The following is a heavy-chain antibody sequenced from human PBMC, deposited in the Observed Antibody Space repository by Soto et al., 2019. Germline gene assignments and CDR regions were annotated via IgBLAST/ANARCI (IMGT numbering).Heavy chain of an antibody. Sequence: QVQLQESGPGLVKPSQTLSLTCTVSGGSISSGDYYWSWIRQPPGKGLEWIGYIYYSGSTYYNPSIKSRVTISVDTSKNQFSLKLSSVTAADTAVYYCARGPSSDYYDSSGYSWDWFDPWGQGTLVTVSS. CDR2: IYYSGST. V-gene: IGHV4-30-4*01. CDR1: GGSISSGDYY. D-gene: IGHD3-22*01. J-gene: IGHJ5*02. CDR3: ARGPSSDYYDSSGYSWDWFDP.